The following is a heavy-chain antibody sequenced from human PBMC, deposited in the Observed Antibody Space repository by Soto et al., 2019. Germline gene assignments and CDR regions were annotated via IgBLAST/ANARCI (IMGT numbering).Heavy chain of an antibody. CDR3: VKGQRYTSGGGDS. D-gene: IGHD6-19*01. CDR1: GFTFFTCA. CDR2: ISDNGVNT. J-gene: IGHJ4*02. V-gene: IGHV3-64D*06. Sequence: GGSLRLSCSAPGFTFFTCAMHWVRQAPGKGLEFVSAISDNGVNTYYADSVKGRFTISRDNSKNTLYLQMTSLRTEDTAIYYCVKGQRYTSGGGDSWGQGTLVTVSS.